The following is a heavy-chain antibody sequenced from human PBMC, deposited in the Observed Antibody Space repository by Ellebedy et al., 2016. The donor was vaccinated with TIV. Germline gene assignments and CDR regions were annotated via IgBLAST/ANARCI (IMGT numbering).Heavy chain of an antibody. J-gene: IGHJ5*02. CDR2: ISAYNGTT. V-gene: IGHV1-18*01. D-gene: IGHD4-17*01. CDR3: ARDPSVNDYGDPRWFDP. CDR1: GYTFTSYG. Sequence: ASVKVSCKASGYTFTSYGISWVRQAPGQGLEWMGWISAYNGTTNYAQKLQGRVTVTTDPSTSTAYMELRSLRSDDTAVYYGARDPSVNDYGDPRWFDPWGQGTLVTVSS.